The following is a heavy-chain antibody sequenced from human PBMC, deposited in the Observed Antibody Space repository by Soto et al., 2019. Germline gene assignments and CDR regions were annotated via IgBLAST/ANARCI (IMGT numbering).Heavy chain of an antibody. CDR2: IYPGDSDT. D-gene: IGHD2-2*03. V-gene: IGHV5-51*01. Sequence: GESLKISCKGSGYSFTSYWIGWVRQMPGKGLEWMGIIYPGDSDTRYSPSFQGQVTISADKSISTAYLQWSSLKASDIAMYYCALLYCVGIVVVPAARHDAFDIWGQGTMVTVSS. CDR3: ALLYCVGIVVVPAARHDAFDI. CDR1: GYSFTSYW. J-gene: IGHJ3*02.